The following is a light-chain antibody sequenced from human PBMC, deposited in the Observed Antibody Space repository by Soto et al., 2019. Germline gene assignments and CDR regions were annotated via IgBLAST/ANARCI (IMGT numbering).Light chain of an antibody. CDR1: QSISSS. CDR2: EGS. Sequence: DIQMTQSPSTLSASVGERVTITCRASQSISSSLAWYQQKPGEAPKLLIYEGSTFERGVTSKFSGSGSGTEFTLTISSLQPDDFAAFYCQQYNTYSRTFGQGTKVEVK. V-gene: IGKV1-5*03. CDR3: QQYNTYSRT. J-gene: IGKJ1*01.